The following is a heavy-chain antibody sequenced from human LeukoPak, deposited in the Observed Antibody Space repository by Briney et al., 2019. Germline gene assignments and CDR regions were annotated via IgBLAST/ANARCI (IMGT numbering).Heavy chain of an antibody. CDR1: GFTFSRYW. J-gene: IGHJ4*02. CDR3: ARDEGAGY. V-gene: IGHV3-7*01. D-gene: IGHD6-19*01. Sequence: AGGSLRLSCAPSGFTFSRYWMTWVRQAPGKGLEWVATISPDGSEKYYVDSVKGRFTISRDNTRNSLSLQMSSLRADDTAVYYCARDEGAGYWGQGTLVTVSS. CDR2: ISPDGSEK.